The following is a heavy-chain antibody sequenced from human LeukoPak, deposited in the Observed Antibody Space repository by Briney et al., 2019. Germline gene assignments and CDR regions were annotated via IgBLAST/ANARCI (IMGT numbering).Heavy chain of an antibody. V-gene: IGHV3-23*01. J-gene: IGHJ5*02. Sequence: PGGSLRLSCAASGFTFSSYAMSWVRQAPGKGLEWVSAISGSGGSTYYADSVKGRFTISRDNSKNTLYLQMNSLRAEDTAVYYCAKDGRGATFHDPDDNWFDPWGQGTLVTVSS. D-gene: IGHD1-26*01. CDR1: GFTFSSYA. CDR3: AKDGRGATFHDPDDNWFDP. CDR2: ISGSGGST.